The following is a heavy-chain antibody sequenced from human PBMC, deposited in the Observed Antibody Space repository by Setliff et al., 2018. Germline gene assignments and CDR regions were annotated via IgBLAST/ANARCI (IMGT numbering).Heavy chain of an antibody. CDR2: IYYSGST. CDR3: ARKGISALSCAFDM. Sequence: ETLSLTCTVSGGSISSSSYYWGWIRQPPGKGLEWIGNIYYSGSTYYNPSLKSRVTMSVDTYKNQFSLKLSSVTAADTAVYYCARKGISALSCAFDMWGQGNPGHRLL. V-gene: IGHV4-39*07. CDR1: GGSISSSSYY. J-gene: IGHJ3*02. D-gene: IGHD2-15*01.